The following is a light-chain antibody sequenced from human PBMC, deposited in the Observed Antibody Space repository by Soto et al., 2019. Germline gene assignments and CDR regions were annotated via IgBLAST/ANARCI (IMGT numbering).Light chain of an antibody. CDR2: GAS. J-gene: IGKJ1*01. CDR1: QRVSSNY. CDR3: QQYGSSPLT. V-gene: IGKV3-20*01. Sequence: EIVLTQSPGTLSLSPGERATLSCRASQRVSSNYLAWYQQKSGQAPRLLIYGASSRATGIPDRFSGSGSGTDFTLTISRLEPEDLAVYYCQQYGSSPLTFGQGTKVDI.